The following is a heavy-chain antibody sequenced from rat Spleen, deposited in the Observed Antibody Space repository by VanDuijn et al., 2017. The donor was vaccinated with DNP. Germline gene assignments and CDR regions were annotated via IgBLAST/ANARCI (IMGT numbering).Heavy chain of an antibody. D-gene: IGHD1-11*01. CDR3: ARWRIGPHYFDY. Sequence: EVQLQESGPGLVKPSQSLSLTCSVTGYSITSNYWGWIRKFPGNKMAWIGHISYSGRTTYNPSLQGRISISRDTSKNQFFLQLNSVSTDDTATYYCARWRIGPHYFDYWGQGTMVTVSS. J-gene: IGHJ1*01. CDR2: ISYSGRT. CDR1: GYSITSNY. V-gene: IGHV3-1*01.